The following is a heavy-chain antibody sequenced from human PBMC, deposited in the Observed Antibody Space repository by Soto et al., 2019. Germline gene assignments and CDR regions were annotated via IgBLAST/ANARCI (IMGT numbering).Heavy chain of an antibody. CDR2: ISYDGSNK. Sequence: PGGSLRLSCAASGFTFSSYAMHWVRQAPGKGLEWVAVISYDGSNKYYADSVKGRFTISRDNSKNTLYLQMNSLRAEDTAVYYFARDVSYGSGSYEDYYYGMDVWGQGTTVTVSS. J-gene: IGHJ6*02. D-gene: IGHD3-10*01. CDR1: GFTFSSYA. CDR3: ARDVSYGSGSYEDYYYGMDV. V-gene: IGHV3-30-3*01.